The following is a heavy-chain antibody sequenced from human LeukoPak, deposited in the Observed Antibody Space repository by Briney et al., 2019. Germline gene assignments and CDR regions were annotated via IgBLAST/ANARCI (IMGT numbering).Heavy chain of an antibody. CDR2: IYYSGST. J-gene: IGHJ4*02. V-gene: IGHV4-59*01. D-gene: IGHD3-22*01. Sequence: SETLSLTCTVSGGSISSNYWSWIRQPPGKGLEWIGYIYYSGSTNYNPSLKSRVTILVDTSKNQFSLKLSSVTAADTAVYYCARDHYYYDSSDYYYYYFDYWGRGTLVTVSS. CDR3: ARDHYYYDSSDYYYYYFDY. CDR1: GGSISSNY.